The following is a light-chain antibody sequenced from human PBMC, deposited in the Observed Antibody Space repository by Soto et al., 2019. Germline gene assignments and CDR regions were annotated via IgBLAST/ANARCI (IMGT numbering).Light chain of an antibody. J-gene: IGLJ1*01. Sequence: QSALTQPPSVSGSPGQSVTISCTGTSSDGGGYNRVSWYQQPPGKAPKLLIYDVSNRPSGGSTRFSGSKSGNTASLTISGLQAEDEADYYCTSYATGSAYVFGPGTKVTVL. CDR2: DVS. CDR1: SSDGGGYNR. V-gene: IGLV2-18*02. CDR3: TSYATGSAYV.